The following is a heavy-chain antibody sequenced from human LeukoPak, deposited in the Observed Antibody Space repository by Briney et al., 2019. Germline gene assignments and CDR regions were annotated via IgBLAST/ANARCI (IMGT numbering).Heavy chain of an antibody. V-gene: IGHV3-21*01. CDR1: GFTFSSYW. CDR3: ARGNIKFDY. CDR2: ISSSSDYI. J-gene: IGHJ4*02. Sequence: GGSLRLSCAASGFTFSSYWMHWVRQAPGKGLVWVSSISSSSDYIYYVDSVKGRFTISRDNAKKSLYLQMNSLRAEDTAVYYCARGNIKFDYWGQGTLVTVSS.